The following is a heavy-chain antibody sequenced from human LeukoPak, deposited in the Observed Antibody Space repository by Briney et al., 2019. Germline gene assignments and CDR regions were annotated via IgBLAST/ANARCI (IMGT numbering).Heavy chain of an antibody. CDR2: INPRSGGT. J-gene: IGHJ4*02. D-gene: IGHD2-21*01. V-gene: IGHV1-2*02. Sequence: ASVKVSCKASGYIFTKYYMHWVRQAPGQGLEWMGWINPRSGGTNFAQKFQGRVTMTRDTSISAAYMELSRLRSDDTAVYYCARHVSSSGEDSWGQGTLVTVSS. CDR3: ARHVSSSGEDS. CDR1: GYIFTKYY.